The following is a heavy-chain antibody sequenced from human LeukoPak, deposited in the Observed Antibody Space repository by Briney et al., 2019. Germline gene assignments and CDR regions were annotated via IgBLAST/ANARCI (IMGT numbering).Heavy chain of an antibody. CDR1: GFTFRSYG. CDR3: AKPCRSGLSPFDAFDI. J-gene: IGHJ3*02. V-gene: IGHV3-23*01. CDR2: NSGSGDST. D-gene: IGHD6-19*01. Sequence: GGSLRLSCAASGFTFRSYGMHWVRQAPGKGLEWVSANSGSGDSTYYADSVKGRFTISRDNSKNTLYLQMNSLRAEDTAVYYCAKPCRSGLSPFDAFDIWGQGTMVTVSS.